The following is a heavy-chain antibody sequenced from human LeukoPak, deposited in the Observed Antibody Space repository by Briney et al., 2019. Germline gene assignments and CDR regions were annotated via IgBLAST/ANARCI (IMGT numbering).Heavy chain of an antibody. CDR1: GGSVSSGSYY. CDR3: ATTITMVRGVIGY. J-gene: IGHJ4*02. D-gene: IGHD3-10*01. Sequence: SQTLSLTCTVSGGSVSSGSYYWSWIRQPAGKGLEWIGRIYTSGSTHYNPSLKSRVTISRDTSKNQFSLKLSSVTAADTAVYYCATTITMVRGVIGYWGQGTLVTVSS. CDR2: IYTSGST. V-gene: IGHV4-61*02.